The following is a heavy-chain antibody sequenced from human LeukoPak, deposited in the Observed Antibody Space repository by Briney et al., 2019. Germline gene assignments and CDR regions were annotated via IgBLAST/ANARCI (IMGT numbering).Heavy chain of an antibody. CDR2: IYYSGST. V-gene: IGHV4-31*03. CDR1: GGSISSGGYY. Sequence: SSETLSLTCTVSGGSISSGGYYWSWIRQHPGKGLEWIGYIYYSGSTYYNPSLKSRVTISVDTSKNQSSLKLSSVTAADTAVYYCARVGYSSGWYYFDYWGQGTLVTVSS. CDR3: ARVGYSSGWYYFDY. D-gene: IGHD6-19*01. J-gene: IGHJ4*02.